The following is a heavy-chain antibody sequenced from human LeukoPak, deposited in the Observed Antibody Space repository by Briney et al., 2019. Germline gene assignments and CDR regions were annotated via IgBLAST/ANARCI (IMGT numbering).Heavy chain of an antibody. CDR3: ARDQKGYGDYVRYYYYMDV. D-gene: IGHD4-17*01. V-gene: IGHV3-20*04. J-gene: IGHJ6*03. CDR1: GFTFDDYG. CDR2: ISWNGGST. Sequence: AGGSLRLSCAASGFTFDDYGMSWVRQAPGKGLEWVSGISWNGGSTVYADSLKGRFTISRDNAKNSLYLQMNSLRAEDTAVYYCARDQKGYGDYVRYYYYMDVWGKGTTVTVSS.